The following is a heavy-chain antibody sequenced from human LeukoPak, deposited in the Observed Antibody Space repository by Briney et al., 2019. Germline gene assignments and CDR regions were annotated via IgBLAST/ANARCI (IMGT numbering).Heavy chain of an antibody. D-gene: IGHD5-18*01. CDR2: ISTGGGNT. CDR1: GFTFSSYT. Sequence: GGSLRLSCTASGFTFSSYTMSWVRQAPGKGLKWVSTISTGGGNTYYADSVKGRFTISRDNSKNTLSLQVSSLRAEDTAVYYCAKDRYSYAFEYSDSWGQGTLVTVSS. V-gene: IGHV3-23*01. CDR3: AKDRYSYAFEYSDS. J-gene: IGHJ4*02.